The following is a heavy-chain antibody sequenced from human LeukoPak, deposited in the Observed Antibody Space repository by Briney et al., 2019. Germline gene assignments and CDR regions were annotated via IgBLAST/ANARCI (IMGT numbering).Heavy chain of an antibody. D-gene: IGHD3-10*01. V-gene: IGHV4-4*07. CDR1: GGSISSYY. Sequence: SETLSLTCTVSGGSISSYYWSWIRQPAGKGLEWIGRIYTSGSTNYNPSLKSRVTMSVDTSKNQFSLKLSSVTAADTAVYYCARDIYYGSGSYEYYYMDVWGKGTTVTISS. CDR2: IYTSGST. J-gene: IGHJ6*03. CDR3: ARDIYYGSGSYEYYYMDV.